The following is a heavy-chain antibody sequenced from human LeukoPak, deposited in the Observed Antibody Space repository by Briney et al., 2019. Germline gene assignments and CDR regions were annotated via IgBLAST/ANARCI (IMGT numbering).Heavy chain of an antibody. Sequence: PSETLSLTCTVSTYSISSGYYWGWIRQPPGKGLEWIGSIYYSGSTYYNPSLKSRVTISVDTSKNQFSLKLSSVTAADTAVYYCARWGVTTVTTYDAFDIWGQGTMVTVSS. V-gene: IGHV4-38-2*02. D-gene: IGHD4-17*01. CDR3: ARWGVTTVTTYDAFDI. CDR2: IYYSGST. CDR1: TYSISSGYY. J-gene: IGHJ3*02.